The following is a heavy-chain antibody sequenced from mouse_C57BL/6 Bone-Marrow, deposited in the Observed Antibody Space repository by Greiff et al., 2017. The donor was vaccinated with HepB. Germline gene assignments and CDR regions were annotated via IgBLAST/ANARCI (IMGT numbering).Heavy chain of an antibody. V-gene: IGHV1-59*01. CDR2: IDPSDSYT. CDR1: GYTFTSYW. D-gene: IGHD1-1*01. CDR3: ARPYGSSYDY. J-gene: IGHJ3*01. Sequence: QVQLQQPGAELVRPGTSVKLSCKASGYTFTSYWMHWVKQRPGQGLEWIGVIDPSDSYTNYNQKFKGKATLTADTSSSTAYMQLSSLTSEDSAVYYCARPYGSSYDYWGQGTLVTVSA.